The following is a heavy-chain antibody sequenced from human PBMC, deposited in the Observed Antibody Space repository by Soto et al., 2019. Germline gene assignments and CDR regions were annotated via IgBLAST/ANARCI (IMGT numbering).Heavy chain of an antibody. CDR2: ILYDGSDK. Sequence: LRLSCAASGFTFSSYGMHWVRQAPGKGLEWVTGILYDGSDKYYADSVKGRFTISRENSKNTLYLQMNSLRTEDSAVYYCAKAGGGFGDFVRHWGQGTPVTVSS. D-gene: IGHD3-10*01. J-gene: IGHJ4*02. V-gene: IGHV3-30*18. CDR1: GFTFSSYG. CDR3: AKAGGGFGDFVRH.